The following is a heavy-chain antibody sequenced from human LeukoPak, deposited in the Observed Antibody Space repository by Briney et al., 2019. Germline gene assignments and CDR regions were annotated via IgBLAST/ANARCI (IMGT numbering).Heavy chain of an antibody. V-gene: IGHV4-34*01. CDR2: INHSGST. CDR3: ARCSSGWLVRLFDP. Sequence: PSETLSLTCAVYGGSFSGYYWSWIRQPPGKGLEWIGEINHSGSTNYNPSLKSRVTISVDTSKNQFSLKLSSVTAADTAVYYCARCSSGWLVRLFDPWGQGTLVTASS. D-gene: IGHD6-25*01. J-gene: IGHJ5*02. CDR1: GGSFSGYY.